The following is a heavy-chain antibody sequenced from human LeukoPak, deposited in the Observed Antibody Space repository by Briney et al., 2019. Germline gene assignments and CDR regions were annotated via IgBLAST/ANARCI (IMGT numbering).Heavy chain of an antibody. CDR2: IYYSGST. D-gene: IGHD3-10*01. Sequence: SETLSLTCTASGGSISSSSYYWGWIRQPPGKGLEWIGSIYYSGSTYYNPSLKSRVTISVDTSKNQFSLKLSSVTAADTAVYYCASHGTIEYSYGSGSDYWGQGTLVTVSS. CDR3: ASHGTIEYSYGSGSDY. CDR1: GGSISSSSYY. V-gene: IGHV4-39*01. J-gene: IGHJ4*02.